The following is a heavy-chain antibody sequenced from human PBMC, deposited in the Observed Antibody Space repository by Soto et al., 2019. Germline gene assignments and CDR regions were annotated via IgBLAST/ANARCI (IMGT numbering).Heavy chain of an antibody. Sequence: PSETLSLTCSVSGGSIDNYYWSWIRQAPGKGLEWIGYVYHNGRTSYNPSLKSRVSISVDRSKNQFSLNLKSVTAADTAVYYCARERGGYGLFDSWGQGTLVTVSS. J-gene: IGHJ4*02. D-gene: IGHD5-18*01. V-gene: IGHV4-59*12. CDR2: VYHNGRT. CDR3: ARERGGYGLFDS. CDR1: GGSIDNYY.